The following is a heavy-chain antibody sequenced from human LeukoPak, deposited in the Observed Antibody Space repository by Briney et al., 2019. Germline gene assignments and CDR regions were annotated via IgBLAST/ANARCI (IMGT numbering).Heavy chain of an antibody. CDR1: GGSISSSSYY. CDR3: ARLNPVGALYYFDY. CDR2: IYYSGST. V-gene: IGHV4-39*01. J-gene: IGHJ4*02. D-gene: IGHD1-26*01. Sequence: SETLSLTCTVSGGSISSSSYYWGWIRQPPGKGLEWIGSIYYSGSTYYNPSLKSRVTISVDTSKNQFSLKLSSVTAADTAVYYCARLNPVGALYYFDYWGQGTLVTVSS.